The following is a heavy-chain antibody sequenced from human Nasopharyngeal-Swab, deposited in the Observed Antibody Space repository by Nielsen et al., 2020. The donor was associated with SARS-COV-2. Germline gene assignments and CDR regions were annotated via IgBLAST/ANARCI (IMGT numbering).Heavy chain of an antibody. V-gene: IGHV1-3*01. CDR2: INAGNGNT. CDR3: ARDRNVLRYFDWLGWFDP. J-gene: IGHJ5*02. D-gene: IGHD3-9*01. Sequence: ASVKVSCKASGYTFTSHAMHWVRQAPGQRLEWMGWINAGNGNTKYSQKFQGRVTITRDTSASTAYMELSSLRSEDTAVYYCARDRNVLRYFDWLGWFDPWGQGTLVTVSS. CDR1: GYTFTSHA.